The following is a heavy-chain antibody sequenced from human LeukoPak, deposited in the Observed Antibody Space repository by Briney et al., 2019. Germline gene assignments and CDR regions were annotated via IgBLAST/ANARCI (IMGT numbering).Heavy chain of an antibody. CDR2: IYYSGST. CDR3: ARNDILTGYYRQLDAFDI. CDR1: GGSISSYY. V-gene: IGHV4-59*01. J-gene: IGHJ3*02. D-gene: IGHD3-9*01. Sequence: SETLSLTCTVSGGSISSYYWSWIRQPPGKGLEWIGYIYYSGSTNYNPSLKSRVTISVDTSKNQFSLKLSSVTAADTAVYYCARNDILTGYYRQLDAFDIWGQGTMVTVSS.